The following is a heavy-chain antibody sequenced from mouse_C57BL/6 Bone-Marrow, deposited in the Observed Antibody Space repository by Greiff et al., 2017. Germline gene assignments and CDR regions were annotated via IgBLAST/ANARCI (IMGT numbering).Heavy chain of an antibody. V-gene: IGHV14-4*01. J-gene: IGHJ2*01. CDR3: TGYGNYYY. CDR1: GFNIKDDY. CDR2: IDPENGDT. D-gene: IGHD2-10*02. Sequence: EVQVVESGAELVRPGASVKLSCTASGFNIKDDYMHWVKQRPEQGLEWIGWIDPENGDTEYASKFQGKATITADTSSNTAYLQLSGLTSEDTAVYYCTGYGNYYYWGQGTTLTVSS.